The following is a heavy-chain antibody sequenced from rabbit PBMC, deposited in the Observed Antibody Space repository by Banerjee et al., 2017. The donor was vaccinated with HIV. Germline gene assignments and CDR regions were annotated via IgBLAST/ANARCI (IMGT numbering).Heavy chain of an antibody. CDR1: GFSFSNRYV. Sequence: QEQLVESGGDLVKPEGSLTLTCTASGFSFSNRYVMCWVRQAPGKGLEWIACIYTSSGSTYYASWAKGRFTISKTSSTTVTLQMTSLTAADTATYFCARDRRYDDPTGLWGPGTLVTVS. D-gene: IGHD2-1*01. J-gene: IGHJ4*01. CDR3: ARDRRYDDPTGL. V-gene: IGHV1S45*01. CDR2: IYTSSGST.